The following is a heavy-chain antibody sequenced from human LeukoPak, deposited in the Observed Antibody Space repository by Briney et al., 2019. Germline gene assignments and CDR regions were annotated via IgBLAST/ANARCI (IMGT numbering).Heavy chain of an antibody. Sequence: PGGSLRLSCAASGFTLSTYEMTWVRQAPGKGLEWISFITSSGSPTFYADSVKGRFTISRDNAKNSLYLQMNSLRAEDTAVYYCARKTVVGSYFDYWGQGTPVTVSS. CDR3: ARKTVVGSYFDY. J-gene: IGHJ4*02. CDR1: GFTLSTYE. CDR2: ITSSGSPT. D-gene: IGHD4-23*01. V-gene: IGHV3-48*03.